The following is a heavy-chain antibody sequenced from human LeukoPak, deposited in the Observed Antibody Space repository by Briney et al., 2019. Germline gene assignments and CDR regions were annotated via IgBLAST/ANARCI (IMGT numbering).Heavy chain of an antibody. V-gene: IGHV3-7*02. Sequence: GGSLRLSCAASGFTFSSIWMSWVRQAPGKGLEWVANIKHDGSETNYVDSVKGRFSISRDNAENSLHLQMNSLRVEDTAVYYCAKNGGPHGMDVWGLGTTVTVSS. D-gene: IGHD3-16*01. CDR3: AKNGGPHGMDV. J-gene: IGHJ6*02. CDR2: IKHDGSET. CDR1: GFTFSSIW.